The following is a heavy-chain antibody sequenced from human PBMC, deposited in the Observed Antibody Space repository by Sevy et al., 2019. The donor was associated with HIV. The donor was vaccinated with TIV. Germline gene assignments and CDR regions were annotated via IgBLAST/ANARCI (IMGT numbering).Heavy chain of an antibody. CDR1: GGSISSYY. Sequence: SETLSLTCTVSGGSISSYYWSWIRQPPGKGLEWIGYIYYSGSTNYNPSLNSRVTISVDTSKNQFSLKLSSVTAADTAVYYCARGATYYYDSSGMEFDYWGQGTLVTVSS. J-gene: IGHJ4*02. V-gene: IGHV4-59*01. CDR3: ARGATYYYDSSGMEFDY. D-gene: IGHD3-22*01. CDR2: IYYSGST.